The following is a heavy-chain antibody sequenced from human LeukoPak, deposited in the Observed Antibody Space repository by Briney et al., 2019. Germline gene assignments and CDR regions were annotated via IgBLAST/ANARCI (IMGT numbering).Heavy chain of an antibody. CDR2: MSYDGGHI. CDR1: GFNFKNYG. V-gene: IGHV3-30*18. Sequence: GGSLRLSCGGSGFNFKNYGIHWVRQAPGRGLEWVAGMSYDGGHIYYGDSVKGRFTISRDNSKDTAYVEMNSLRPADTAVYYCAKGCSSTSCAIEFDSWGQGILVTVSS. J-gene: IGHJ4*02. D-gene: IGHD2-2*01. CDR3: AKGCSSTSCAIEFDS.